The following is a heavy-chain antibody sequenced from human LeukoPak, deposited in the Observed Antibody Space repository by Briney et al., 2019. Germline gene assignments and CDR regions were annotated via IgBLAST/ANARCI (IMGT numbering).Heavy chain of an antibody. J-gene: IGHJ4*02. CDR2: INQDRSVK. V-gene: IGHV3-7*01. CDR3: ATSRDSSGVD. Sequence: PGGSLRLSCAASGFTFRNYWMSWVRQAPGKGLEWVGNINQDRSVKFYVDSVKGRFTISRDNAKSSLYLQMNSLRAEDTAVYYCATSRDSSGVDWGQGNLVTVSS. D-gene: IGHD3-22*01. CDR1: GFTFRNYW.